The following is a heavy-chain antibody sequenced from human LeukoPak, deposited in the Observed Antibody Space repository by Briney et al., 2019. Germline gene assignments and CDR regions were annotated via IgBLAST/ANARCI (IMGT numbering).Heavy chain of an antibody. CDR3: AREVAIIRGVRNWFDS. V-gene: IGHV6-1*01. CDR1: GDSVSSNDAA. CDR2: TFYRSKWYY. D-gene: IGHD3-10*01. Sequence: SEILSLTCGISGDSVSSNDAAWSWIRQSPSRGLEWLGRTFYRSKWYYDYAPSVRSRITINPDTSKSQFSLQLDSVTPEDTAVYYCAREVAIIRGVRNWFDSWGPGILVTVSS. J-gene: IGHJ5*01.